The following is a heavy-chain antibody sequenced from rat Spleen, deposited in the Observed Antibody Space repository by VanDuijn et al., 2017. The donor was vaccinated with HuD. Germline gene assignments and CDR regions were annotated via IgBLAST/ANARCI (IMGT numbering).Heavy chain of an antibody. J-gene: IGHJ2*01. CDR2: ISPSGGST. D-gene: IGHD1-9*01. CDR3: ARQNYGYNSYYFDY. V-gene: IGHV5-46*01. Sequence: EVQLVESGGGLVQPGRSMRLSCAASGFTFSSFPMAWVRQAPTKGLEWVASISPSGGSTYYRDSMTGRFTVSRDNAKSTLYLQMDSLRSEDTATYYCARQNYGYNSYYFDYWGQGVMVTVSS. CDR1: GFTFSSFP.